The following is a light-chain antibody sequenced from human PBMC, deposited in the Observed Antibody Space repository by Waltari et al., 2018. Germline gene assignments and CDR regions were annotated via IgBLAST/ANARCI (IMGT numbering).Light chain of an antibody. CDR1: QSISSH. J-gene: IGKJ4*01. CDR2: AAS. CDR3: QQSYSTLT. Sequence: DIQMTQSPSSLSASVGDRVTITCRASQSISSHLNWYQQKPGKAPKLLIYAASSLQSVVPSRFSGSGSGTDFTLTISSLQPEDFATYYCQQSYSTLTFGGGTKVEIK. V-gene: IGKV1-39*01.